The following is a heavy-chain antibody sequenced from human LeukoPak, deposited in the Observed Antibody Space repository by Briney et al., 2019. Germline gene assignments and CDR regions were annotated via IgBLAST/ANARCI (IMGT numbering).Heavy chain of an antibody. CDR1: GGSISSGSYY. CDR3: TSDAIPGAFDM. J-gene: IGHJ3*02. Sequence: SETLSLTCTVSGGSISSGSYYWSWIRQPAGKGLEWIGRIYTSGSTNYNPSLKSRVTMSLDTSQNQFSLKLTSVTAADTAVYYCTSDAIPGAFDMWGQGTTVTVSS. CDR2: IYTSGST. V-gene: IGHV4-61*02. D-gene: IGHD2-21*01.